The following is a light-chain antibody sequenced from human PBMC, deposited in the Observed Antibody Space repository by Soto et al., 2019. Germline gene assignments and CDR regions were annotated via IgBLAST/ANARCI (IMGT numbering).Light chain of an antibody. Sequence: DLQMTQSPSTLSASVGDRVTITCRASQGISSWLAWYQQKPGKAPKLLIYDASSLESGVPSRFSGLGAGTEFTLSISSLQPEDFATYYCQQYNSYPYTFGQGTNLEIK. CDR2: DAS. V-gene: IGKV1-5*01. CDR3: QQYNSYPYT. J-gene: IGKJ2*01. CDR1: QGISSW.